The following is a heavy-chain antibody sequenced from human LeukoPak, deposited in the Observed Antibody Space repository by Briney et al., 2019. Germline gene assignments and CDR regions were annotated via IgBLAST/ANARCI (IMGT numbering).Heavy chain of an antibody. CDR1: GFTFGDYA. CDR3: TRAVAGYYFDY. Sequence: AGGPLRLSCTASGFTFGDYAMSWVRQAPGKGLEWVGFIRSKAYGGTTEYAASVKGRFTISRDDSKSIAYLQMNSLKTEDTAVYYCTRAVAGYYFDYWGQGTLVTVSS. V-gene: IGHV3-49*04. CDR2: IRSKAYGGTT. D-gene: IGHD6-19*01. J-gene: IGHJ4*02.